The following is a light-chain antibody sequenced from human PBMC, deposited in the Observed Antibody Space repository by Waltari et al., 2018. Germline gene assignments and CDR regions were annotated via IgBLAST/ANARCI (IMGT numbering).Light chain of an antibody. CDR1: SSDVGGYNH. CDR2: EVS. J-gene: IGLJ1*01. CDR3: SSYSTSITPYV. Sequence: QSALTQPASVSGSPGQSITISCTGTSSDVGGYNHVSWYQQQPGKAPKLMIYEVSSLPSGFSNRFFGSKSGNTASLTISGLQAEDEAVYFCSSYSTSITPYVFGTGTKVTVL. V-gene: IGLV2-14*01.